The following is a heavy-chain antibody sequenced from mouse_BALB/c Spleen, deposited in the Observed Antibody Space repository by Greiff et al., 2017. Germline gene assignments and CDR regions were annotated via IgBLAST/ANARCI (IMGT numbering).Heavy chain of an antibody. CDR2: IYPVSGST. CDR3: TVVTAY. V-gene: IGHV1S22*01. D-gene: IGHD2-12*01. CDR1: GYTFTSYW. Sequence: LQQPGPELVRPGASVKLSCKASGYTFTSYWMHWVKQRPGQGLEWIGNIYPVSGSTNYDEKFKSKATLTVDTSSSTAYMQLSSLTSEDSAVYYCTVVTAYWGQGTTLTVSS. J-gene: IGHJ2*01.